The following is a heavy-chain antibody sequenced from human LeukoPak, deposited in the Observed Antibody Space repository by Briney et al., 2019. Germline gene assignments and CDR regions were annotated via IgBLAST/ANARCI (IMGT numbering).Heavy chain of an antibody. V-gene: IGHV3-30*02. CDR2: IRYDGSNK. CDR1: GFTFSSYA. J-gene: IGHJ4*02. CDR3: AKGYSSGWYGTFDY. D-gene: IGHD6-19*01. Sequence: QTGGSLRLSCAASGFTFSSYAMHWVRQAPGKGLEWVAFIRYDGSNKYYADSVKGRFTISRDNSKNTLYLQMNSLRAEDTAVYYCAKGYSSGWYGTFDYWGQGTLVTVSS.